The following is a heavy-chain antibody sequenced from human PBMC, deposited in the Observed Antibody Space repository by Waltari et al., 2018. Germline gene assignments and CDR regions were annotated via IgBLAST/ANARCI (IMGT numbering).Heavy chain of an antibody. V-gene: IGHV4-38-2*01. CDR1: GYSISSGYY. J-gene: IGHJ4*02. Sequence: QVQLQESGPGLVKPSETLSLTCAVSGYSISSGYYWGWIRQPPGKGLEWIGSIYHSGSTYYNPSLKSRVTISVDTSKNQFSLKLSSVTAADTAVYYCASLGSIAAPAFDYWGQGTLVTVSS. CDR2: IYHSGST. D-gene: IGHD6-6*01. CDR3: ASLGSIAAPAFDY.